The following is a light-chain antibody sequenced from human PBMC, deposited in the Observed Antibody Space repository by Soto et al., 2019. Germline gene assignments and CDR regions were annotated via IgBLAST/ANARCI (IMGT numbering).Light chain of an antibody. V-gene: IGLV1-51*01. Sequence: QSVLTQPPSVSAAPGQTVTISCSGSISNIDKKNVCWYQQFPGTAPKILIYDNNKRPSGIPDRFSASKSGTSATLDITGLQTGDEADYYCGTWDTSLSGGVFGGGTKLTVL. CDR3: GTWDTSLSGGV. J-gene: IGLJ2*01. CDR2: DNN. CDR1: ISNIDKKN.